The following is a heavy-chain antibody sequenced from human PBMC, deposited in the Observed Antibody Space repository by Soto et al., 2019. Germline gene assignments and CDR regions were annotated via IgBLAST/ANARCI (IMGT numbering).Heavy chain of an antibody. CDR1: GFTFGSYG. J-gene: IGHJ4*02. CDR3: AKELRGSSYYFDS. V-gene: IGHV3-30*18. Sequence: GGSLRLSCAASGFTFGSYGIHWVRQTPGKGLEWVAAASDDGSDKHLADSVKGRFTISRDNSKNTLDLQLNSLRPEDTAVYYCAKELRGSSYYFDSWGQGTLVTVSS. CDR2: ASDDGSDK.